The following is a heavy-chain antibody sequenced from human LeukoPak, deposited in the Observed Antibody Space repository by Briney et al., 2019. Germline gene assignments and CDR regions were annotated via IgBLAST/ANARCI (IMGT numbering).Heavy chain of an antibody. CDR2: ISAYNGNT. J-gene: IGHJ4*02. Sequence: ASVKVSCKASGYTFTSYGISWVRQAPGQGLEWMGWISAYNGNTNYAQKLQGRVTMTTDTSTSTAYMELRSLRSDDTAVYYCARDLSRNYYDSSGYYDYWGQGTLVTVSS. V-gene: IGHV1-18*04. D-gene: IGHD3-22*01. CDR3: ARDLSRNYYDSSGYYDY. CDR1: GYTFTSYG.